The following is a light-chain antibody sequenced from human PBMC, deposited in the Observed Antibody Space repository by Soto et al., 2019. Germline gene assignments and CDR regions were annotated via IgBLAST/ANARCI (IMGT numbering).Light chain of an antibody. CDR2: AAS. Sequence: DIQMTQSPSTLSASVGDRVTITCRASESISNWLAWYQQKPGRAPNLLIYAASRLETGVPSRFSGSGSETEFTLTISSLQPDDFATYYCQQYKSFSRTFGQGTKV. J-gene: IGKJ1*01. CDR1: ESISNW. CDR3: QQYKSFSRT. V-gene: IGKV1-5*03.